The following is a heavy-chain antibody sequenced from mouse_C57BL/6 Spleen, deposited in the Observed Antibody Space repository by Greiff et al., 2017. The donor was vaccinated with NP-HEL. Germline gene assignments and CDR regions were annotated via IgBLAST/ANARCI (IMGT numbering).Heavy chain of an antibody. CDR2: IYPRSGNT. CDR1: GYTFTSYG. Sequence: VQLQQSGAELARPGASVKLSCKASGYTFTSYGISWVKQRTGQGLEWIGEIYPRSGNTYYNEKFKGKATLTADKSSSTAYMELRSLTSEDSAVYLCANVYYGKPLDDWGQGTTLTVSS. J-gene: IGHJ2*01. D-gene: IGHD2-1*01. V-gene: IGHV1-81*01. CDR3: ANVYYGKPLDD.